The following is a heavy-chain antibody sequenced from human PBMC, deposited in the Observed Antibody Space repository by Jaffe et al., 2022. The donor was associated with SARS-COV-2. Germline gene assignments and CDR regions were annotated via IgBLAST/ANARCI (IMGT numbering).Heavy chain of an antibody. J-gene: IGHJ6*02. D-gene: IGHD4-4*01. CDR1: GYTFTSYG. V-gene: IGHV1-18*01. Sequence: QVQLVQSGAEVKKPGASVKVSCKASGYTFTSYGISWVRQAPGQGLEWMGWISAYNGNTNYAQKLQGRVTMTTDTSTSTAYMELRSLRSDDTAVYYCARDPLQKWLLQYLDYYYYYGMDVWGQGTTVTVSS. CDR3: ARDPLQKWLLQYLDYYYYYGMDV. CDR2: ISAYNGNT.